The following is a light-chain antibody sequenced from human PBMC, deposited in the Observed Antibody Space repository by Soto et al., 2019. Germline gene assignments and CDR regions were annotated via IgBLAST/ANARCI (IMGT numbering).Light chain of an antibody. J-gene: IGLJ2*01. V-gene: IGLV2-14*01. CDR2: EVS. CDR1: RSDVGGYNY. Sequence: QSALTQPASMSESPGQSITISCTGTRSDVGGYNYVSWYQQHPGKAPKLMIYEVSNRPSGVSNRFSGSKSGNTASLTISGLQAEDEADYYCSSYTTTSTLGVFGGGTKLTVL. CDR3: SSYTTTSTLGV.